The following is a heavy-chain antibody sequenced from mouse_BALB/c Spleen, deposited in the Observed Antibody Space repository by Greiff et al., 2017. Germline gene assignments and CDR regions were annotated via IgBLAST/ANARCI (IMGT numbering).Heavy chain of an antibody. J-gene: IGHJ4*01. CDR3: ARVSYGNYGYYYAMDY. V-gene: IGHV5-6-5*01. CDR1: GFTFSSYA. CDR2: ISSGGST. Sequence: EVKLVESGGGLVKPGGSLKLSCAASGFTFSSYAMSWVRQTPETRLEWVASISSGGSTDYPDSVKGRFTIFRDNARNILYLQMSGLRSEDTAMYYCARVSYGNYGYYYAMDYWGQGTSVTVSS. D-gene: IGHD2-1*01.